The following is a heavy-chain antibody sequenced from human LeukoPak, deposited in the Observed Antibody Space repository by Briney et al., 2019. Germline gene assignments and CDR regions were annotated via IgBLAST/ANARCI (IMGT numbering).Heavy chain of an antibody. V-gene: IGHV1-69*13. J-gene: IGHJ4*02. CDR1: GGTFSSYA. D-gene: IGHD1-7*01. Sequence: SVKVSCKASGGTFSSYAISWVRQAPGQGLEWMGGIIPIFGTANYARKFQGRVTITADESTSTAYMELSSLRSEDTAVYYCARVSGLELRNFDYWGQGTLVTVSS. CDR2: IIPIFGTA. CDR3: ARVSGLELRNFDY.